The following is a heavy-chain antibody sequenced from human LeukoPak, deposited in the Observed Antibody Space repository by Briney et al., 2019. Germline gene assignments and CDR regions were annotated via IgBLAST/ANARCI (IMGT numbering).Heavy chain of an antibody. D-gene: IGHD4-17*01. CDR1: GYTFTDYY. CDR3: ARERNYGDYGHAFDV. J-gene: IGHJ3*01. Sequence: ASVKVSCKASGYTFTDYYIHWMRQAPGQGLEWMGWINPKRGVTTYAQKFQGRVTMTRDTSITTAYMELTRLRSDDTTIYYCARERNYGDYGHAFDVWGQGTKVTVSS. CDR2: INPKRGVT. V-gene: IGHV1-2*02.